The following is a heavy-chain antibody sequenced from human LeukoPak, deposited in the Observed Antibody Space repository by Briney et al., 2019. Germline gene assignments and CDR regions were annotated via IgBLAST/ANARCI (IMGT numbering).Heavy chain of an antibody. CDR2: ISSSSSYI. CDR3: ARCHNWNDCYFDY. CDR1: GFTFSHYN. Sequence: GGSLRLSCAASGFTFSHYNMDWVRQAPGKGLEWVSSISSSSSYIYYADSVKGRFTISRDNAKNSLYLQMNSLRAEDTAVYYCARCHNWNDCYFDYWGQGTLVTVSS. J-gene: IGHJ4*02. D-gene: IGHD1-1*01. V-gene: IGHV3-21*01.